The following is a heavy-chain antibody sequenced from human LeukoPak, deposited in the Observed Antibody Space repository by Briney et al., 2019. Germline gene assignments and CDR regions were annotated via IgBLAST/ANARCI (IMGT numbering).Heavy chain of an antibody. J-gene: IGHJ4*02. D-gene: IGHD1-1*01. Sequence: PGGSLRLSCAASGFTFSSYAMSWVRQAPGKGLEWVSAISGSGGSTYCADSVKGRFTISRDNSKNTLYLQMNSLRAEDTAVYYCAKVDGYYTTGFLDCWGQGTLVTVSS. CDR2: ISGSGGST. CDR3: AKVDGYYTTGFLDC. CDR1: GFTFSSYA. V-gene: IGHV3-23*01.